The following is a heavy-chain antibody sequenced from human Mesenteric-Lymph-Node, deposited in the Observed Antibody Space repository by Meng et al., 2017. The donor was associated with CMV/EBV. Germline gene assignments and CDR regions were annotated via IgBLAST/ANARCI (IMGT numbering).Heavy chain of an antibody. CDR2: ISWDGGRA. CDR1: GFTFDDYT. CDR3: VKDRGAVTGNYYYYAMDV. Sequence: GGSLRLSCAASGFTFDDYTMHWVRQLPGKGLEWVSLISWDGGRAYYADSVKGRFTISRDNNKDSLYLQMNSLRTEDTALYYCVKDRGAVTGNYYYYAMDVWGRGTTVTVSS. V-gene: IGHV3-43*01. J-gene: IGHJ6*02. D-gene: IGHD3-16*01.